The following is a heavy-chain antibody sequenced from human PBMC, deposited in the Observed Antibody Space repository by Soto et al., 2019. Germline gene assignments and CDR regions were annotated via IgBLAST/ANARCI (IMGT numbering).Heavy chain of an antibody. Sequence: EVQLVESGGGLVQPGGSLRLSCVASGFTFSSYSMIWVRQAPGKGLEWVSYINNSGGTIYYADSVKGRFTISRDNAKTSLYLQMISLREEDTAVYYCARDLRRDLLPRIDYWGQGTQVTVSS. CDR3: ARDLRRDLLPRIDY. CDR1: GFTFSSYS. V-gene: IGHV3-48*02. CDR2: INNSGGTI. D-gene: IGHD1-26*01. J-gene: IGHJ4*02.